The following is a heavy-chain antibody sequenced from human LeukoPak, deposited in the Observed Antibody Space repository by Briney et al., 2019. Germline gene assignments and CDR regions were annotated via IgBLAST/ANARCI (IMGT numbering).Heavy chain of an antibody. J-gene: IGHJ4*02. D-gene: IGHD3-10*01. Sequence: PGGSLRLSCAASGFTVSSKYMSWVRQAPGKGLQWIALIYSSGDEYTPDSVKGRFTISRDDSDNTLYLQMDSLRAEDTAVYYCATGYYFGSGSHGYLDYWGQGTLVTVSS. CDR2: IYSSGDE. CDR1: GFTVSSKY. CDR3: ATGYYFGSGSHGYLDY. V-gene: IGHV3-53*01.